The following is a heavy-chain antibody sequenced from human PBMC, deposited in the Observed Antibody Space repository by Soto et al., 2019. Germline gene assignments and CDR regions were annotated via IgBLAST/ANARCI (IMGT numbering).Heavy chain of an antibody. CDR1: GFTFSSYG. Sequence: PGGSLRLSCAASGFTFSSYGMHWVRQAPGKGLEWVAVISYDGSNKYYADSVKGRFTISRDNSKNTLYLQMNSLRAEDTAVYYCAKGSGGSGSRWQLDYYYYYMDVWGKGTTVTVSS. J-gene: IGHJ6*03. V-gene: IGHV3-30*18. CDR3: AKGSGGSGSRWQLDYYYYYMDV. D-gene: IGHD3-10*01. CDR2: ISYDGSNK.